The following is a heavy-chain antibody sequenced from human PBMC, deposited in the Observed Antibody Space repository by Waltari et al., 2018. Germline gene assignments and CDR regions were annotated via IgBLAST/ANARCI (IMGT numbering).Heavy chain of an antibody. D-gene: IGHD6-13*01. Sequence: EVQLVESGGGLVQPGGSLRLSCATSGFTFSNNWMTWVRKAPGKGLEWVANINQEGSEKYSVESVKGRFTISRDNAKNSLYLQLNSLRADDTAVYYCTGGGDDSSWYWRNWGQGTLVTVSS. CDR2: INQEGSEK. CDR1: GFTFSNNW. J-gene: IGHJ4*02. V-gene: IGHV3-7*01. CDR3: TGGGDDSSWYWRN.